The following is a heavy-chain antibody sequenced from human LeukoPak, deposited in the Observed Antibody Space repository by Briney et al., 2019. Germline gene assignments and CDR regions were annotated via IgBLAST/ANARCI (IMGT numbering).Heavy chain of an antibody. CDR1: GFTVSSNY. Sequence: GGSLRLSCAASGFTVSSNYMSWVRQAPGKGLEWVSGISWNSGSIGYADSVKGRFTISRDNAKNSLYLQMNSLRAEDTALYYCAKSVAGTSYSYYYYYYGMDVWGQGTTVTVSS. CDR3: AKSVAGTSYSYYYYYYGMDV. V-gene: IGHV3-9*01. J-gene: IGHJ6*02. CDR2: ISWNSGSI. D-gene: IGHD6-19*01.